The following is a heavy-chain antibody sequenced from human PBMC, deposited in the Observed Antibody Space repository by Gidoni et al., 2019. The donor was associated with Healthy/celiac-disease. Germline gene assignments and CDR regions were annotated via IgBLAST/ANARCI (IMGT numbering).Heavy chain of an antibody. Sequence: QITLKESGPTRVNPTQTLTLTCTFSGFSLSTSGVGVGWRRQPPGKALEWLALIYWNDDKRYSPSLKSRLTITKDTSKNQVVLTMTNMDPVDTATYYCAHSHSSSWYAVGYFDYWGQGTLVTVSS. CDR2: IYWNDDK. V-gene: IGHV2-5*01. D-gene: IGHD6-13*01. CDR1: GFSLSTSGVG. CDR3: AHSHSSSWYAVGYFDY. J-gene: IGHJ4*02.